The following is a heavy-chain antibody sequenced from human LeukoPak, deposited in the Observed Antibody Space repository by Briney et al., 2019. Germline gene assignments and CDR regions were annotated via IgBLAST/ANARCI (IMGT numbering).Heavy chain of an antibody. J-gene: IGHJ6*03. CDR3: AREFYYYYMDV. Sequence: GGSLRLSCAASGFTISNYWMHWVRQAPGKGLVWVSRINNDGSTTTYADSVRGRFTISRGNAKNTLYLQMNSLRAEDTAVYYCAREFYYYYMDVWGKGTTVTVSS. V-gene: IGHV3-74*01. CDR2: INNDGSTT. CDR1: GFTISNYW.